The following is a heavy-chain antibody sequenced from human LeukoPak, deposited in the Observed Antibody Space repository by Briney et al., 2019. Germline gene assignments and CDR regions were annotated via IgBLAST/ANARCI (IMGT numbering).Heavy chain of an antibody. CDR3: ARVVDDYGDYIFDY. J-gene: IGHJ4*02. CDR2: ISSSGSTI. Sequence: PGGSLRLSCAAPGFTFSDYYMSWIRQAPGKGLEWVSYISSSGSTIYYADSVKGRFTISRDNAKNSLYLQMNSLRAEDTAVYYCARVVDDYGDYIFDYWGQGTLVTVSS. V-gene: IGHV3-11*04. D-gene: IGHD4-17*01. CDR1: GFTFSDYY.